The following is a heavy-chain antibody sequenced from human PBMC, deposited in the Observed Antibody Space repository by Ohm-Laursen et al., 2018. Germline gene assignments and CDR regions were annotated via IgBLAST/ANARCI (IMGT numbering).Heavy chain of an antibody. CDR1: GFSLSNARMG. CDR3: ARIGDYGDYPVDI. Sequence: TQTLTLTCTVSGFSLSNARMGVSWLRQPPGKALEWLAHIFSNDEKSYSTSLKSRLTISKDTSKSQVVLTMTNMDPVDTATYYCARIGDYGDYPVDIWGQGTMVTVSS. J-gene: IGHJ3*02. CDR2: IFSNDEK. D-gene: IGHD4-17*01. V-gene: IGHV2-26*01.